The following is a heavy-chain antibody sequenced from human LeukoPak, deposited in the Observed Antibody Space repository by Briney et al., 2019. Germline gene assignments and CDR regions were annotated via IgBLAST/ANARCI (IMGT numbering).Heavy chain of an antibody. CDR1: GYSISSGYY. D-gene: IGHD3-10*01. J-gene: IGHJ4*02. CDR3: ARTFSMVRGVTLDSYYFDY. CDR2: IYHSGST. Sequence: SETLSLTCTVSGYSISSGYYWGWIRQPPGKGLEWIGSIYHSGSTYYNPSLKSRVTISVDTSKNHFSLKLSSVTAADTAVYYCARTFSMVRGVTLDSYYFDYWGQGTLVTVSS. V-gene: IGHV4-38-2*02.